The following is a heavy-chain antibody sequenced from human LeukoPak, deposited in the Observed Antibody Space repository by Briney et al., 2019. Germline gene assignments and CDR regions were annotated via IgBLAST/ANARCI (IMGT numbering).Heavy chain of an antibody. Sequence: PSETLSLTCAVSGGSISSGGYSWSWIRQPPGKGLEWIGYIYHSGSTYYNPSLKSRVTILVDRSKNQFSLKLSSVTAADTAVYYCASRAQWELTFDYWGQGTLVTVSS. D-gene: IGHD1-26*01. V-gene: IGHV4-30-2*01. CDR1: GGSISSGGYS. CDR3: ASRAQWELTFDY. CDR2: IYHSGST. J-gene: IGHJ4*02.